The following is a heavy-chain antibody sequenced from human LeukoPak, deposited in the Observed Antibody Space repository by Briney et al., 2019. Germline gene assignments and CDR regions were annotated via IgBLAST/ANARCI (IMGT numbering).Heavy chain of an antibody. CDR3: ARDNDSRDPPHFDC. CDR1: GYTFTNYG. Sequence: ASVKVSCKASGYTFTNYGISWVRQAPGQGLEWMGWISAYSGNTNYAQKFQGLVTMTRDTSTSTVYMELSSLRSEDTAVYYCARDNDSRDPPHFDCWGQGTLVTVSS. D-gene: IGHD3-16*01. J-gene: IGHJ4*02. V-gene: IGHV1-18*01. CDR2: ISAYSGNT.